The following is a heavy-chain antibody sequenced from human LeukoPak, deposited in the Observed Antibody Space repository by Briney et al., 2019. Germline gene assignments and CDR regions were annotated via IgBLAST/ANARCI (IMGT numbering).Heavy chain of an antibody. CDR3: ARDVAKGFLEWLPSYGGYYMDV. CDR1: GFTFSSYS. J-gene: IGHJ6*03. D-gene: IGHD3-3*01. V-gene: IGHV3-21*01. Sequence: PGGSLRLSCAASGFTFSSYSMNWVRQAPGKGLEWVSSISSSSSYIYYADSVKGRFTISRDNAKNSLYLQMNSLRAEDTAVYYCARDVAKGFLEWLPSYGGYYMDVWGKGTTVTVSS. CDR2: ISSSSSYI.